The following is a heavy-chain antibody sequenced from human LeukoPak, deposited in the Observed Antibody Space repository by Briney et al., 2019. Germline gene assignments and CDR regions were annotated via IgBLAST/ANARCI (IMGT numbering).Heavy chain of an antibody. Sequence: SETLSLTCAVSGGSISSSNWWSWVRQPPGKGLEWIGEFHHSGSTNYNPSLKSRVTISVDKSKDQFSLKLSSVTAADTAVYYCARNGYSGYGFDYWGQGTLVTVSS. CDR3: ARNGYSGYGFDY. V-gene: IGHV4-4*02. CDR2: FHHSGST. CDR1: GGSISSSNW. D-gene: IGHD5-12*01. J-gene: IGHJ4*02.